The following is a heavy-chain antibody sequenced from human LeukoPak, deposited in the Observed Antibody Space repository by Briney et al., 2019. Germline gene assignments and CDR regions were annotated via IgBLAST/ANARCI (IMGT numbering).Heavy chain of an antibody. V-gene: IGHV1-8*01. Sequence: ASVKVSCKASGYTFTSYDINWVRQATGQGLEWMGWMNPNSGNTGYAQKLQGRVTMTRNISISTAYMELSSLRSEDTAVYYCARVKGGSYSPFDYWGQGTLVTVSS. J-gene: IGHJ4*02. CDR1: GYTFTSYD. CDR2: MNPNSGNT. CDR3: ARVKGGSYSPFDY. D-gene: IGHD1-26*01.